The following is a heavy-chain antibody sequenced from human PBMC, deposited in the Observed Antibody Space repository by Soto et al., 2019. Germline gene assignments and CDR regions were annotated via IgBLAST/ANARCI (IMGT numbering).Heavy chain of an antibody. Sequence: QVQLQESDPSLLKPSETLSLTCTVSGAAVTSYYWSWIRQPAGQGLDWIGRIYTIGNTDYNPSLKSRVTLSLETSQNQVSLKVSSVTATDTAIYYCARDGVGPHGMDVWGQGTTVTVSS. CDR2: IYTIGNT. CDR3: ARDGVGPHGMDV. J-gene: IGHJ6*02. V-gene: IGHV4-4*07. CDR1: GAAVTSYY. D-gene: IGHD2-8*01.